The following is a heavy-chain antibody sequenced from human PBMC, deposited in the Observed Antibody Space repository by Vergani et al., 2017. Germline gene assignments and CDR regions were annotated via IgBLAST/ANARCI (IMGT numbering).Heavy chain of an antibody. J-gene: IGHJ4*02. Sequence: EVQLVESGGGLVPPGRSLRLSCAASGFTFDDYAMHWVRQAPGKGLEWVSGISWNSGSIGYADSVKGRFTISRDNAKNSLYLQMNSLRAEDTAVYYCAKDKRGGQQYYFDYWGQGTLVTVSS. D-gene: IGHD6-13*01. CDR1: GFTFDDYA. V-gene: IGHV3-9*01. CDR3: AKDKRGGQQYYFDY. CDR2: ISWNSGSI.